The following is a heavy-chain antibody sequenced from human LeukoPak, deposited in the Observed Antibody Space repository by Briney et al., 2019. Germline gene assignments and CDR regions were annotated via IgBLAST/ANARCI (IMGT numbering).Heavy chain of an antibody. CDR2: MNPNSGNT. D-gene: IGHD3-22*01. Sequence: GASVKVSCKASGYTFTSYDINWVRQATGQGLEWMGWMNPNSGNTGYAQKFQGGVTMTRNTSISTAYMELSSLRSEDTAVYYCASSSLYYYDSSGAFDIWGQGTMVTVSS. CDR3: ASSSLYYYDSSGAFDI. J-gene: IGHJ3*02. V-gene: IGHV1-8*01. CDR1: GYTFTSYD.